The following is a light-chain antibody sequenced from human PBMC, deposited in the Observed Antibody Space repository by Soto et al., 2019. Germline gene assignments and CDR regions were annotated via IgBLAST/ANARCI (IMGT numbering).Light chain of an antibody. Sequence: DIQLTQSPSFLSASVGDRVTITCRASQGISTYLAWYLQRPGKAPKLLIYGASTLQSGVPSRFSGSGSGTDFTLTISSLQPEDFGTYYCQQLNSAWYAFGQGTKLEIK. CDR2: GAS. CDR1: QGISTY. CDR3: QQLNSAWYA. V-gene: IGKV1-9*01. J-gene: IGKJ2*01.